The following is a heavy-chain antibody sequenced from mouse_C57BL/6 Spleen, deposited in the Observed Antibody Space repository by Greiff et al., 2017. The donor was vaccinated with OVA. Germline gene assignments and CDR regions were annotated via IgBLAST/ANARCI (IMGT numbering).Heavy chain of an antibody. D-gene: IGHD1-1*01. CDR1: GFTFSDYG. V-gene: IGHV5-17*01. CDR3: ASALLNYFDY. CDR2: ISSGSSTI. J-gene: IGHJ2*01. Sequence: EVKLMESGGGLVKPGGSLKLSCAASGFTFSDYGMHWVRQAPEKGLEWFAYISSGSSTIYYADTVKGRFTISRDNAKNTLFLQMTSLRSEDTAMYYCASALLNYFDYWGQGTTLTVSS.